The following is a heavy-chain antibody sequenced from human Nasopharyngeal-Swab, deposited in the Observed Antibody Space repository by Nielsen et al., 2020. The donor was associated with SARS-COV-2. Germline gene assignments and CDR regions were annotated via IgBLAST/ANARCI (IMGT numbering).Heavy chain of an antibody. V-gene: IGHV3-74*01. Sequence: GGSLRLSCAASGFTFSSYAMSWVRHAPGKGLVWVSHINSDGSGASYADSVKGRFTISRDNAKSTLYLQMTSLRAEDTAVYYCVRGRDGDGFNPLGYWGQGTLVTVSS. CDR2: INSDGSGA. CDR3: VRGRDGDGFNPLGY. J-gene: IGHJ4*02. D-gene: IGHD5-24*01. CDR1: GFTFSSYA.